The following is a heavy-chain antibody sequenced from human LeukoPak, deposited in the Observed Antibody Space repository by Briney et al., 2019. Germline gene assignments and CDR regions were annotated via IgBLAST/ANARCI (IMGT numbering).Heavy chain of an antibody. V-gene: IGHV3-7*01. CDR1: GFTFSSYW. CDR2: IKQDGSEK. D-gene: IGHD3-9*01. CDR3: ALGYDILTGYY. J-gene: IGHJ4*02. Sequence: GGSLRLSCAASGFTFSSYWMSWVRQAPGKGLEWVANIKQDGSEKYYVDSVKGRFTISRDNAKSSLYLQMNSLRAEDTAVYYCALGYDILTGYYWGQGTLVTVSS.